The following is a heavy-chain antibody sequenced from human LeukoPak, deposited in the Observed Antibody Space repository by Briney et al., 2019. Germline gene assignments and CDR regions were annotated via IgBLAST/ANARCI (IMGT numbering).Heavy chain of an antibody. CDR1: GGSFSGYY. D-gene: IGHD6-13*01. V-gene: IGHV4-34*01. Sequence: PSGTLSLTCAVYGGSFSGYYWSWIRQPPGKGLEWIGEINHSGSTNYNPSLKSRVTISVDTSKNQFSLKLSSVTAADTAVYYCARGAAAGPYAYWGQGTLVTVSS. CDR3: ARGAAAGPYAY. J-gene: IGHJ4*02. CDR2: INHSGST.